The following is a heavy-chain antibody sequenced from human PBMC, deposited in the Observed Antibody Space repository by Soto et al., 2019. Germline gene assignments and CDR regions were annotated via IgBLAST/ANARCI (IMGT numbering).Heavy chain of an antibody. D-gene: IGHD2-2*01. CDR3: ASGIIVVVPPTMDV. J-gene: IGHJ6*02. Sequence: QVQLVQSGAEVKKLGSSVKVSCKASGGTFSNHAINWVRQARGQGLEWMGGTVPFFGTAKYAQKFEGRVTVTADESTTTDNRELSSLTYEDTGVYYCASGIIVVVPPTMDVWGQGTMVTVSS. CDR1: GGTFSNHA. V-gene: IGHV1-69*01. CDR2: TVPFFGTA.